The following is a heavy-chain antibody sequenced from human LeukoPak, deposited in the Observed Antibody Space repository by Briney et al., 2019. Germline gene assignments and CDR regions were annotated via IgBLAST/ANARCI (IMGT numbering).Heavy chain of an antibody. V-gene: IGHV3-30*03. CDR1: GFTFSNYG. CDR2: ISYDGSNK. CDR3: ARDQHRYSSSWYQGRGYYYYGMDV. J-gene: IGHJ6*02. D-gene: IGHD6-13*01. Sequence: GRSLRLSCAGSGFTFSNYGMHWVRQAPGKGLEWVAVISYDGSNKYYADSVKGRFTISRDNSKNTLYLQMNSLRAEDTAVYYCARDQHRYSSSWYQGRGYYYYGMDVWGQGTTVTVSS.